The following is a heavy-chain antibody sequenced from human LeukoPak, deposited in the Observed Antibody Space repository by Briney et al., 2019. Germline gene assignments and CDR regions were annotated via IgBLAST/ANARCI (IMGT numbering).Heavy chain of an antibody. J-gene: IGHJ5*02. Sequence: TSETLSLTCAVYGGSFSGYYWSWIRQPPGKGLEWIGEINHSGSTNYNPSLKSRVTISVDTSKNQFSLKLSSVTAADTAVYYCARGPRYCSSTSCFRGTAPRWFDPWGQGTLVTVSS. CDR3: ARGPRYCSSTSCFRGTAPRWFDP. D-gene: IGHD2-2*01. CDR2: INHSGST. CDR1: GGSFSGYY. V-gene: IGHV4-34*01.